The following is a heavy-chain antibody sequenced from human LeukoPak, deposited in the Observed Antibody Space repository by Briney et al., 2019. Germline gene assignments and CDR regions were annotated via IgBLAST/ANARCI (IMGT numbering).Heavy chain of an antibody. CDR3: ARGIVGYCSSTSCSFFDY. Sequence: ASVKVSCKASGYTFTSYGISWVRQAPGQGLEWMGWTSAYNGNTKYAQKLQGRVTMTTDTSTSTAYMELRSLRSDDTAVYYCARGIVGYCSSTSCSFFDYWGQGTLVTVSS. J-gene: IGHJ4*02. CDR1: GYTFTSYG. D-gene: IGHD2-2*01. CDR2: TSAYNGNT. V-gene: IGHV1-18*01.